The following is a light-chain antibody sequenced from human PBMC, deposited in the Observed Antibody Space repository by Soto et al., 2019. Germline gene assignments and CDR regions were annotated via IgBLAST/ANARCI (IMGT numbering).Light chain of an antibody. CDR2: AAS. Sequence: DTVMTQSPATLSVSPGESATLSCRASQSVSSNVAWYQQKPGQAPRLLIYAASTRATGISTRFRGSGSGTEFTLTINSLQSEDFAVYYCQQYTDWPALTFGGGTKVE. CDR3: QQYTDWPALT. CDR1: QSVSSN. J-gene: IGKJ4*01. V-gene: IGKV3-15*01.